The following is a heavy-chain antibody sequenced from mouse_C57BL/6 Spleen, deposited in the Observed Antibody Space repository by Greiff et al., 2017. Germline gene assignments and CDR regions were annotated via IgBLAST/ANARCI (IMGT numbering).Heavy chain of an antibody. Sequence: LVESEGGLVQPGSSMKLSCTASGFTFSDYYMAWVRQVPEKGLEWVANINYDGSSTYYLDSLKSRFIISRDNAKNILYLQMSSLKSEDTATYYCARDHYYGSSYFDYWGQGTTLTVSS. CDR1: GFTFSDYY. CDR3: ARDHYYGSSYFDY. CDR2: INYDGSST. J-gene: IGHJ2*01. V-gene: IGHV5-16*01. D-gene: IGHD1-1*01.